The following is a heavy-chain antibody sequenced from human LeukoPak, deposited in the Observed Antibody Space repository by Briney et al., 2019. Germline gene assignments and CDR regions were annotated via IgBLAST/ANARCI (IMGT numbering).Heavy chain of an antibody. CDR3: ARDKGGLYYYDSSGYCDY. Sequence: ASVKVSCKASGYTFTSYGIRWVRQAPGQGLEWMGRISAYNGNTNYAQKLQGRVTMTTDTSTSTAYMELRSLRSDDTAAYYCARDKGGLYYYDSSGYCDYWGQGTLVTVSS. J-gene: IGHJ4*02. CDR2: ISAYNGNT. D-gene: IGHD3-22*01. CDR1: GYTFTSYG. V-gene: IGHV1-18*01.